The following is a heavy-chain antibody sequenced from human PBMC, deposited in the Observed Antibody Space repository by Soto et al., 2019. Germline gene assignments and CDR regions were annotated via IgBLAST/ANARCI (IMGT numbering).Heavy chain of an antibody. D-gene: IGHD2-8*01. V-gene: IGHV1-69*13. Sequence: SVKVSCKASGGTLSSYAISWVRQAPGQGLEWMGGIIPIFGTANYAQKFQGRVTITADESTSTAYMELSSLRSEDTAVYYCARGRYCTNGVCYDYWGQGTLVTVSS. CDR3: ARGRYCTNGVCYDY. CDR1: GGTLSSYA. J-gene: IGHJ4*02. CDR2: IIPIFGTA.